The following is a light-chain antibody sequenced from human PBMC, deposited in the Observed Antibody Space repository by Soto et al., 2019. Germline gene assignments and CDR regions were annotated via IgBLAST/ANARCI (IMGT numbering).Light chain of an antibody. Sequence: SALTQPASVSGSPGQSITVSCTGTSSDVGSYNLVSWYQQHPGKAPKLMIHEGSKRPSGVSNRFSGSKSGNTASLTISGLQAEDEAYYYCCSYAGSSIWVFGGGTKLTVL. CDR2: EGS. CDR3: CSYAGSSIWV. V-gene: IGLV2-23*01. J-gene: IGLJ3*02. CDR1: SSDVGSYNL.